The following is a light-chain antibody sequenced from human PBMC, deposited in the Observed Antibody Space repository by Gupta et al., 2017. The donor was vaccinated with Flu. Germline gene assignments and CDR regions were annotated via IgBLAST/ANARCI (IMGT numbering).Light chain of an antibody. CDR3: QQYDTTRPI. CDR1: QIVLYSSNNKNY. CDR2: WAS. Sequence: DIVMTHSPDSLAVSLGERATINCKPSQIVLYSSNNKNYLAWYQQKPGQPPKLLICWASTRESGVPDRFSGRASAAYITLTISMQHAEDVAVYYCQQYDTTRPIFGGETKVEIK. V-gene: IGKV4-1*01. J-gene: IGKJ4*01.